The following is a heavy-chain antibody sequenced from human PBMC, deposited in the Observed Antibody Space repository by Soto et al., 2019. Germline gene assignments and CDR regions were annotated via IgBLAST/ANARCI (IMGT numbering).Heavy chain of an antibody. J-gene: IGHJ4*02. CDR3: AREVDVNKCFDS. V-gene: IGHV1-2*02. D-gene: IGHD5-12*01. CDR1: GYTFTGYY. Sequence: QVQLVQSGAEVKKPGASVIVSCKASGYTFTGYYLHWVRQAPGQGLEWMGRINPNSGVTNYAQKFQGRVTMTSDSSIRTAYMELTGLRSDDTAVYYCAREVDVNKCFDSWGQGTLVNVSS. CDR2: INPNSGVT.